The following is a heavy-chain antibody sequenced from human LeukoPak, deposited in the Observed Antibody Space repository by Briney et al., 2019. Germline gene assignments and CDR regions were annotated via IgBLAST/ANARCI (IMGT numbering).Heavy chain of an antibody. V-gene: IGHV1-69*05. CDR3: ASPKDCSSTSCSYDAFDI. CDR1: GGTFSSYA. D-gene: IGHD2-2*01. J-gene: IGHJ3*02. Sequence: GASVKVSCKASGGTFSSYAISWVRQAPGQGLEWMGGIIPIFGTANYAQKFQGRVTITTDESTSTAYMELSSLRSEDTAVYYCASPKDCSSTSCSYDAFDIWGQGTMVTVSS. CDR2: IIPIFGTA.